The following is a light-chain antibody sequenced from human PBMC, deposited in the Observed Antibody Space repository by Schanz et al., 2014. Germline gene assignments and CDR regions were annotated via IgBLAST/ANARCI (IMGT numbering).Light chain of an antibody. CDR1: SSDVGGYNY. J-gene: IGLJ3*02. V-gene: IGLV2-14*01. CDR2: DVS. CDR3: SSYTSSTFWV. Sequence: QSVLTQPASVSGSPGQSITLSCTGTSSDVGGYNYVSWYQQHPGKAPKLMIYDVSNRPSGVSNRFSGSKSGNTASLTISGLQAEDEADYYCSSYTSSTFWVFGGGTKLTVL.